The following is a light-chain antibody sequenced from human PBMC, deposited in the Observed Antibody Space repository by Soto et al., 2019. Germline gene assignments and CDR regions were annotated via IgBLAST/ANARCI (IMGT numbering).Light chain of an antibody. V-gene: IGLV2-14*01. Sequence: QSALTQPRSVSGSPGQSVTISCTGTSSDVGEYDYVSWYQQHPGKAPKLMIYEVSNRPSGVSNRFSGSKSGNTASLTISGLQAEDEADYYCSSYTGSSTSNYVFETGTKLTVL. CDR2: EVS. J-gene: IGLJ1*01. CDR3: SSYTGSSTSNYV. CDR1: SSDVGEYDY.